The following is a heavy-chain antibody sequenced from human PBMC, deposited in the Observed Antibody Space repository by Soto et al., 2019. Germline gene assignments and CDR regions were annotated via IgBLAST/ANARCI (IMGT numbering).Heavy chain of an antibody. CDR2: IIPIFGTA. Sequence: ASVEVSSKASGGTFSSYSISWVRQAPGQGLEWMGGIIPIFGTANYAQKFQGRVTITADESTSTAYMELSSLRSEDTAVYYCARDRQDSSSSLVYWGQGTLVTVSS. V-gene: IGHV1-69*13. J-gene: IGHJ4*02. D-gene: IGHD6-6*01. CDR1: GGTFSSYS. CDR3: ARDRQDSSSSLVY.